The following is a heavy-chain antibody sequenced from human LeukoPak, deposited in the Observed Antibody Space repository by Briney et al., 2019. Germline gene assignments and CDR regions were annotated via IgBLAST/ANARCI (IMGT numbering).Heavy chain of an antibody. CDR2: ISSSGSTI. D-gene: IGHD5-12*01. CDR3: ARIYGTAIVATTFFDY. J-gene: IGHJ4*02. Sequence: PGGSLRLSCAASGFTFSDYYMSWMRQPPAKGLEGVSYISSSGSTIYYADPVKGRFTISSDNAKNSLHLQMNSLRAEDTAVYYCARIYGTAIVATTFFDYWCQGTLVTVSS. CDR1: GFTFSDYY. V-gene: IGHV3-11*01.